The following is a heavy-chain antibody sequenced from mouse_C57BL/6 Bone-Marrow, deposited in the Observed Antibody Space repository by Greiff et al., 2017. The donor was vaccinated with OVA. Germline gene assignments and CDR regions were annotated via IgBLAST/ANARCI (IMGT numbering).Heavy chain of an antibody. CDR3: ARHLYSNYYY. CDR1: GFTFSSYG. D-gene: IGHD2-5*01. CDR2: ISSGGSYT. J-gene: IGHJ2*01. Sequence: EVQLVESGGDLVKPGGSLKLSCAASGFTFSSYGMSWVRQTPDKRLEWVATISSGGSYTYYPDSVKGRFTISRDNAKNTLYLQMSSLKSEDTAMYYCARHLYSNYYYWGQGTTLTVSS. V-gene: IGHV5-6*01.